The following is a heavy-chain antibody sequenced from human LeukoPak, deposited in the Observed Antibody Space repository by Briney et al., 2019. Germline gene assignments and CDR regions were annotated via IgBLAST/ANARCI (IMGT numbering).Heavy chain of an antibody. D-gene: IGHD3-10*01. CDR1: GYTFTSYY. V-gene: IGHV1-46*01. CDR2: INPSGGST. J-gene: IGHJ6*03. CDR3: ARARIPGYGSGSYFYYYMDV. Sequence: ASVKVSCKASGYTFTSYYMHSVRQAPGQGLEWMGIINPSGGSTSYAQKFQGRVTMTRDMSTSTVYMELSSLRSEDTAVYYCARARIPGYGSGSYFYYYMDVWGKGTTVTVSS.